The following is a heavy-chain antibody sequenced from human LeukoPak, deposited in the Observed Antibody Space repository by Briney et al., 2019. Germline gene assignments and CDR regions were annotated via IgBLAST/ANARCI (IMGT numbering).Heavy chain of an antibody. J-gene: IGHJ3*02. V-gene: IGHV4-59*08. Sequence: PSETLSLTCTVSGGSINSYYWSWIRQPPGKGLEWIGYIYYSGSTNYNPSLKSRVTISVDTSKNRFSLKLRSVTAADTAVYYCARHRTLGGSYVDAFDIWGQATMVTVSS. CDR2: IYYSGST. CDR3: ARHRTLGGSYVDAFDI. D-gene: IGHD1-26*01. CDR1: GGSINSYY.